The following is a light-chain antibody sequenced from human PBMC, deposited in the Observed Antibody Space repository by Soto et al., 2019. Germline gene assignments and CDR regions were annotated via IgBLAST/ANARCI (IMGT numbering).Light chain of an antibody. CDR1: QSISSW. CDR2: KAS. Sequence: DIQMTQSPSTLSASVGDRVTITCRASQSISSWLAWYQQKPGKAPKLLIYKASSLESGVPSRFSGSGSGTEFTLTIRSLQPDDFATSSCQQYDTYWTFGQGTKVEIK. V-gene: IGKV1-5*03. CDR3: QQYDTYWT. J-gene: IGKJ1*01.